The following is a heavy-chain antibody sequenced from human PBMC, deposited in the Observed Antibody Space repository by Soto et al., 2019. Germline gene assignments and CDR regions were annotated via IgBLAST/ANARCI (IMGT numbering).Heavy chain of an antibody. CDR1: GGSISSGGYY. CDR2: IYYSGST. CDR3: ARATNYPPSVEY. J-gene: IGHJ4*02. Sequence: SETLSLTCTVSGGSISSGGYYWSWIRQQPGKGLEWIGYIYYSGSTYYNPSLKSRVTISVDTSKNQFSLKLSSVTAADTAVYYCARATNYPPSVEYWGQGTLVTVSS. V-gene: IGHV4-31*03. D-gene: IGHD1-7*01.